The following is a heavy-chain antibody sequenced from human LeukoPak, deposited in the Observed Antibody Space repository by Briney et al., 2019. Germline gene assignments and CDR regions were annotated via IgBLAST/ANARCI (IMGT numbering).Heavy chain of an antibody. CDR3: ARGPTVTTNDYYYYYYMDV. Sequence: GASVKVSCKASEYTFTSYDINWVRQATGQGLEWMGWMNPNSGNTGYAQKLQGRVTMTTDTSTSTAYMELRSLRSDDTAVYYCARGPTVTTNDYYYYYYMDVWGKGTTVTVSS. V-gene: IGHV1-8*01. J-gene: IGHJ6*03. CDR2: MNPNSGNT. D-gene: IGHD4-11*01. CDR1: EYTFTSYD.